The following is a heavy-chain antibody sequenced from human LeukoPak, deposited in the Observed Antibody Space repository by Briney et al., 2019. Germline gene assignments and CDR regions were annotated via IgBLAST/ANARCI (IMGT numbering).Heavy chain of an antibody. V-gene: IGHV1-2*02. J-gene: IGHJ6*03. CDR3: ARAAVVVPAANYYYYYMDV. CDR2: INPNSGGT. CDR1: GYTFTGYY. Sequence: ASVKVSCKASGYTFTGYYMHWVRQAPGQGLEWTGWINPNSGGTNYAQKFQGRVTMTRDTSISTAYMELSRLRSDDTAVYYCARAAVVVPAANYYYYYMDVWGKGTTVTVSS. D-gene: IGHD2-2*01.